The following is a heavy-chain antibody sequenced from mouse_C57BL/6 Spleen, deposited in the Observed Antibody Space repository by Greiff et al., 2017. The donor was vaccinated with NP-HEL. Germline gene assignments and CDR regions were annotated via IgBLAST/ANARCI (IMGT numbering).Heavy chain of an antibody. CDR2: IDPETGGT. CDR3: TLWLRRYYFDY. V-gene: IGHV1-15*01. J-gene: IGHJ2*01. Sequence: QVQLQQSGAELVRPGASVTLSCKASGYTFTDYEMHWVKQTPVHGLEWIGAIDPETGGTAYNQKFKGKAILTADKSSSTAYIELRSLTSEDSALYYCTLWLRRYYFDYWGQGTTLTVSS. CDR1: GYTFTDYE. D-gene: IGHD2-2*01.